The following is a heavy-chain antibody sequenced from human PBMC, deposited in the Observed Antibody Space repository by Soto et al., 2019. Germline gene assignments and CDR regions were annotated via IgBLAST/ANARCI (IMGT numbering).Heavy chain of an antibody. CDR3: ARDLTYVGPFDI. Sequence: QVQLVQSGAEVKKPGASVKVSCKASGYTFTSYGISWVRQAPGQGVEWMGWINAYNGNTYYAQKLQGRDTMTTDTSTSTAYMELRSLRSDDTAVYYCARDLTYVGPFDIWGQGTMVTVSS. CDR1: GYTFTSYG. CDR2: INAYNGNT. J-gene: IGHJ3*02. V-gene: IGHV1-18*01. D-gene: IGHD7-27*01.